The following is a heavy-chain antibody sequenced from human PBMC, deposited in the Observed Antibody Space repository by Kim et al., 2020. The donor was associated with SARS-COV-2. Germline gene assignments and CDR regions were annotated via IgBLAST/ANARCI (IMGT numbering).Heavy chain of an antibody. V-gene: IGHV3-21*01. D-gene: IGHD6-6*01. CDR1: GFTFSSYS. CDR3: ARGGGGIAARPPFDY. Sequence: GGSLRLSCAASGFTFSSYSMNWVRQAPGKGLEWVSSISSSSSYIYYADSVKGRFTISRDNAKNSLYLQMNSLRAEDTAVYYCARGGGGIAARPPFDYWGQGTLVTVSS. CDR2: ISSSSSYI. J-gene: IGHJ4*02.